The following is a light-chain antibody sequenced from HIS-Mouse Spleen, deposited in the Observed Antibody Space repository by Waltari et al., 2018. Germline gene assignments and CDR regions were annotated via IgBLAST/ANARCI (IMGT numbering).Light chain of an antibody. J-gene: IGLJ3*02. Sequence: NFMLTQPHSVSESPGKTVTISCTGSSGSIASNYGHCYQQPPGSAPTTVIYEDNQRPSGVPDRFSGSIDSSSNSASLTISGLKTEDEADYYCQSYDSSNSWVFGGGTKLTVL. CDR3: QSYDSSNSWV. V-gene: IGLV6-57*02. CDR1: SGSIASNY. CDR2: EDN.